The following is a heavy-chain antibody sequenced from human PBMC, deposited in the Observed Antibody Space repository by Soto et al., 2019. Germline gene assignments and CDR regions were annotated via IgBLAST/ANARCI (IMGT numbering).Heavy chain of an antibody. D-gene: IGHD3-10*01. CDR2: IIPIFGTA. V-gene: IGHV1-69*12. CDR1: GGTFSSYA. J-gene: IGHJ4*02. Sequence: QVQLVQSGAEVKKPGSSVKVSCKASGGTFSSYAISWVRQAPGQGLEWMGGIIPIFGTANYAQKFQGRVKITADESTSTAYMELSSLRSEDTAVYYCASARITMVRGVIIPKLLFDYWGQGTLVTVSS. CDR3: ASARITMVRGVIIPKLLFDY.